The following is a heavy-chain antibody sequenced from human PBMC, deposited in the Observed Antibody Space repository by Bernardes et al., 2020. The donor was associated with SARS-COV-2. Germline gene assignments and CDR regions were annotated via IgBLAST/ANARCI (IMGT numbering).Heavy chain of an antibody. CDR1: GGSFSVYY. CDR2: INQSGTT. Sequence: SETLSLTCSIYGGSFSVYYWNWIRQSPGKGLEWIGEINQSGTTNYNPSLKSRVTMSVDTSKNQFSLKLSSVTAADTAVYYCARGSPGDVWGQGTTVTVSS. J-gene: IGHJ6*02. CDR3: ARGSPGDV. V-gene: IGHV4-34*01.